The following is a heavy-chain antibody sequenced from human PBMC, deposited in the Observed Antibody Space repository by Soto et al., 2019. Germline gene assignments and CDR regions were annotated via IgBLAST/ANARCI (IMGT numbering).Heavy chain of an antibody. Sequence: XGSLRLSCVASGFTFSSYAMTWVRQAPGKGLEWVSAISGGDGSPSYADSVKGRFTISRDNSKNTLYLHMNSLRAEDTAVYYCAKVRSHLYWGQGTLVTVSS. V-gene: IGHV3-23*01. CDR2: ISGGDGSP. J-gene: IGHJ4*02. CDR3: AKVRSHLY. CDR1: GFTFSSYA.